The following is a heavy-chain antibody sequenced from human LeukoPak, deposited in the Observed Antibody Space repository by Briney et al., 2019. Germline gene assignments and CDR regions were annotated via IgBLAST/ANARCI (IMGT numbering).Heavy chain of an antibody. Sequence: SETLSLTCTVSGGSISSSSYYWGWIRQPPGKGLGWIGSIYYSGSTYYNPSLKSRVTISVDTSKNQFSLELTSVTAADTAVYYCAKLIAVAAPFDYWGQGTLVTVSS. V-gene: IGHV4-39*01. J-gene: IGHJ4*02. CDR2: IYYSGST. CDR3: AKLIAVAAPFDY. CDR1: GGSISSSSYY. D-gene: IGHD6-19*01.